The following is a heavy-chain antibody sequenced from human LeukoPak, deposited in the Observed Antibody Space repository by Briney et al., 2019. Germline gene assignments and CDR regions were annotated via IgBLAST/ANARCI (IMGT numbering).Heavy chain of an antibody. Sequence: ASVTVSCKASGYTFTGYYMHWVRQAPGQGLEWMGWINPNSGGTNYAQKFQGRVTMTRDTSISTAYMELSRLRSDDTAVYYCARDRLGYCSSTSCFRFDPWGQGTLVTVSS. V-gene: IGHV1-2*02. CDR1: GYTFTGYY. J-gene: IGHJ5*02. D-gene: IGHD2-2*01. CDR2: INPNSGGT. CDR3: ARDRLGYCSSTSCFRFDP.